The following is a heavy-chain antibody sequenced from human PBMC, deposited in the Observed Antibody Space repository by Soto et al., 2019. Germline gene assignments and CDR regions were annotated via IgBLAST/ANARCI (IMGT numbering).Heavy chain of an antibody. V-gene: IGHV1-2*02. CDR1: GYTFTNY. J-gene: IGHJ4*02. Sequence: QAQLVQSGAEAQRPGTSVKVSCKVSGYTFTNYFHWIRQAPGQGLELMGWMNPNAGDTEYARKFHGRMTLTRNTAITTAYRELSSLTSDDTAVYYCARKNWSYVDRGQGTLVTVSS. CDR3: ARKNWSYVD. D-gene: IGHD1-26*01. CDR2: MNPNAGDT.